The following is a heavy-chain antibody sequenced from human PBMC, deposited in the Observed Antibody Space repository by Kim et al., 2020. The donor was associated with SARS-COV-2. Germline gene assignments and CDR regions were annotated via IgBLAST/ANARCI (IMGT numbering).Heavy chain of an antibody. CDR2: IIPIFGTA. CDR3: ANYCSSTSCYPN. Sequence: SVKVSCKASGGTFSSYAISWVRQAPGQGLEWMGGIIPIFGTANYAQKFQGRVTITADESTSTAYMELSSLRSEDTAVYYCANYCSSTSCYPNWGQGTLVTVSS. V-gene: IGHV1-69*13. CDR1: GGTFSSYA. J-gene: IGHJ4*02. D-gene: IGHD2-2*01.